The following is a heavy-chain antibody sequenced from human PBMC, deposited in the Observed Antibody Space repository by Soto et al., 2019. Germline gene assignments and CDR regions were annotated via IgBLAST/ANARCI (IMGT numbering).Heavy chain of an antibody. D-gene: IGHD2-2*01. CDR3: ARGGGGYCISTSCLDYGMDV. V-gene: IGHV3-21*01. CDR2: ISSSSSYI. CDR1: GFTFSSYS. J-gene: IGHJ6*02. Sequence: EVQLVESGGGLVKPGGSLRLSCAASGFTFSSYSMNWVRQAPGKGLEWVSSISSSSSYIYYADSVKGRFTISRDNAKNSLYLQMNSLRAEDTAVYYCARGGGGYCISTSCLDYGMDVWGQGTTVTVSS.